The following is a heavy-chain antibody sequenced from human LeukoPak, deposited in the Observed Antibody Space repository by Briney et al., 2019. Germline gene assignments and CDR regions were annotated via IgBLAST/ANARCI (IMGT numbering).Heavy chain of an antibody. Sequence: HPGGSLRLSCAASGFTFSSYWMHWVRQAPGKGLVWVSRINSDGSSTSYADSVKGRFTISRDNAKNTLYLQMNSLRAEDTAVYYCVRGGVILEWGGYFDYWGQGALVTVSS. CDR3: VRGGVILEWGGYFDY. D-gene: IGHD3-3*01. J-gene: IGHJ4*02. CDR2: INSDGSST. V-gene: IGHV3-74*01. CDR1: GFTFSSYW.